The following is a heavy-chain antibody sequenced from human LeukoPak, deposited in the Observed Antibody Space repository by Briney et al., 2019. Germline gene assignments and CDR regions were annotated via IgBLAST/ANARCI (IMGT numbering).Heavy chain of an antibody. CDR2: IIPVFGTA. CDR3: AILGYCSGGSCYSADY. D-gene: IGHD2-15*01. V-gene: IGHV1-69*06. J-gene: IGHJ4*02. CDR1: GGTFSSYA. Sequence: ASVKVSCKASGGTFSSYAISWVRQAPGQGLGWMRGIIPVFGTANYAQKFQGRVTITADKSTSTAYMELSSLRSEDTAVYYCAILGYCSGGSCYSADYWGQGTLVTVSS.